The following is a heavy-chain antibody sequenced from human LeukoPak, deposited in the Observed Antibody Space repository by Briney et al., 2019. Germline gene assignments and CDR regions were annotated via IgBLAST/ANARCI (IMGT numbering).Heavy chain of an antibody. D-gene: IGHD4-17*01. J-gene: IGHJ4*02. Sequence: GGSLRLSCAASGFTFDDYAMHWVRQAPGKGLEWVSLISWDGGSTYYADSVKGRFTISRDNAKNSLYLQMNSLRAEDTAVYYCARDPIRSHMTTVTTPSYWGQGTLVTVSS. CDR1: GFTFDDYA. CDR3: ARDPIRSHMTTVTTPSY. V-gene: IGHV3-43D*03. CDR2: ISWDGGST.